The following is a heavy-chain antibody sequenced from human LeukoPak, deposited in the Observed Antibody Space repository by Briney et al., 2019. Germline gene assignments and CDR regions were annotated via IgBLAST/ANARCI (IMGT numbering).Heavy chain of an antibody. V-gene: IGHV4-59*01. D-gene: IGHD6-19*01. J-gene: IGHJ4*02. Sequence: SETLSLTCTVSGGSISSYYWSRIRQPPGKGLEWIGYIYYSGSTNYNPSLKSRVSISVDTSKNQFSLKLGSVTAADTAVYYCARRMPAGTVDYWGQGTLVTVSS. CDR3: ARRMPAGTVDY. CDR1: GGSISSYY. CDR2: IYYSGST.